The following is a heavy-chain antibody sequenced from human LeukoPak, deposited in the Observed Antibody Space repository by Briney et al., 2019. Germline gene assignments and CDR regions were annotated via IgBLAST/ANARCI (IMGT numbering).Heavy chain of an antibody. Sequence: SETLSLTCAVYGGSFSGYYWSWIRQPPGKGLEWIWEINHSGSTNYNPSLKSRVTISVDTSKNQFSLKLSSVTAADTAVYYCARGKPIRNTMVRGVIDYWGQGTLVTVSS. CDR1: GGSFSGYY. J-gene: IGHJ4*02. V-gene: IGHV4-34*01. CDR3: ARGKPIRNTMVRGVIDY. D-gene: IGHD3-10*01. CDR2: INHSGST.